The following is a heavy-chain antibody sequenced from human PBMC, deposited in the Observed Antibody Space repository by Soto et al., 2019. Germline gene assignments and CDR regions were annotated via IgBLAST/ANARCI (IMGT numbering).Heavy chain of an antibody. CDR3: ARDPTPVGIAVAGTRFDP. J-gene: IGHJ5*02. CDR2: INAGNGNT. D-gene: IGHD6-19*01. Sequence: ASVKVSCKASGYTFTSYAMHWVRQAPGQRLEWMGWINAGNGNTKYSQKFQGRVTITRDTSASTAYMELSSLRSEDTAVYYCARDPTPVGIAVAGTRFDPWGQGTLVTVSS. CDR1: GYTFTSYA. V-gene: IGHV1-3*01.